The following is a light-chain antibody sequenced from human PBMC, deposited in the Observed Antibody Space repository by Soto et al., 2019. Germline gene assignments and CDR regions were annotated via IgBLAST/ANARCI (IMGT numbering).Light chain of an antibody. CDR1: QSVSSSY. CDR2: GGS. V-gene: IGKV3-20*01. Sequence: IVLTQSPGTLSLSPGERATLSCRASQSVSSSYLAWYQQKGGQAPRLLIFGGSSRATGIPDRFTGSGSGTDFTLTITRLEPDDLAVYYCQQYDSSPTFGQGTRLEIK. CDR3: QQYDSSPT. J-gene: IGKJ5*01.